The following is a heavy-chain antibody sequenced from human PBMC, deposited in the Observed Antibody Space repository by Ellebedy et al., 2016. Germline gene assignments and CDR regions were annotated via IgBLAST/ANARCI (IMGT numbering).Heavy chain of an antibody. CDR2: ITYSGSL. CDR3: ARDYYGSGSYSSD. V-gene: IGHV3-21*01. CDR1: GFTFTSYT. D-gene: IGHD3-10*01. J-gene: IGHJ4*02. Sequence: GESLKISCAASGFTFTSYTMVWVRQAPGKGLEWVSSITYSGSLFYADSVRGRFTISRDNAKNSLYLRMNSLRAEDTAVYYCARDYYGSGSYSSDWGQGTLVTVSS.